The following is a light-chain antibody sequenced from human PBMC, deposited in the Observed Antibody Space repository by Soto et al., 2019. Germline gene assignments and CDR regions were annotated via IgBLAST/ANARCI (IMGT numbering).Light chain of an antibody. V-gene: IGKV1-6*01. J-gene: IGKJ1*01. CDR3: LHDYNYPRT. Sequence: AIQVTQSPSSLSASVGDRVIITCRASQGIRSELAWYQQKPGKAPDLLIYAASTLQPGVPYRFSGSGSGTDFTLTFSNLQPEDFATYYCLHDYNYPRTFGQGTKVEIK. CDR2: AAS. CDR1: QGIRSE.